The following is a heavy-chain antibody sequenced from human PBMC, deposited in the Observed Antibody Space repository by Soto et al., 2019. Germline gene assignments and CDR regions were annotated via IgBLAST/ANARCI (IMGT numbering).Heavy chain of an antibody. CDR3: ARQRGNYFDY. Sequence: SETLSLTCTVSGGSISGSYWSWIRQTPGKVLEWVGYIHYSGSTNYNPPLKSRVTMSVDSAKNQFSLQLSSVTAADTAVYYCARQRGNYFDYWGQGSLVTVSS. CDR2: IHYSGST. V-gene: IGHV4-59*01. D-gene: IGHD3-10*01. J-gene: IGHJ4*02. CDR1: GGSISGSY.